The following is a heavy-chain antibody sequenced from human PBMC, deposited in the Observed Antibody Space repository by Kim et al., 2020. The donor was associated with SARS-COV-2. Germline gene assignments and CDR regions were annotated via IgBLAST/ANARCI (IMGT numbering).Heavy chain of an antibody. CDR1: GGSISSGGYY. D-gene: IGHD2-2*01. V-gene: IGHV4-31*03. CDR3: ARYVVVPAAGYYYGMDV. Sequence: SETLSLTCTVSGGSISSGGYYWSWIRQHPGKGLEWIGYIYYSGSTYYNPSLESRVTISVDTSKNQFSLKLSSVTAADTAVYYCARYVVVPAAGYYYGMDVWGQGTTVTVSS. J-gene: IGHJ6*02. CDR2: IYYSGST.